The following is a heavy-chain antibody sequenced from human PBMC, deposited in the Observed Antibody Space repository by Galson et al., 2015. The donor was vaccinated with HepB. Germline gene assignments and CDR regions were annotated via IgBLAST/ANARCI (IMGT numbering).Heavy chain of an antibody. V-gene: IGHV6-1*01. J-gene: IGHJ6*02. CDR1: GDSVSSNSAA. CDR2: TYYRSKWYN. Sequence: CAISGDSVSSNSAAWNWIRQSPSRGLEWLGRTYYRSKWYNDYAVSVKSRITINPDTSKNQFSLQLNSVTPEDTAVYYCARELRGGQWLGLNYYYYGMDVWGQGTTVTVSS. D-gene: IGHD6-19*01. CDR3: ARELRGGQWLGLNYYYYGMDV.